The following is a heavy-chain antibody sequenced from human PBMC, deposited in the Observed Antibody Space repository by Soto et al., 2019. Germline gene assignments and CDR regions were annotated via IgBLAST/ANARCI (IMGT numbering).Heavy chain of an antibody. CDR2: IIPIFGIA. Sequence: QVQLVQSGAEVKKPGSSVKVSCKASGGTFSRYSITWVRKAPGHGLEWIGRIIPIFGIASYAQKFHGRVTITADESTSTAYMELSSLRSDDTAVYYCAREDRDRETGLVPAAIDGMDVWGQGTTVTVSS. CDR3: AREDRDRETGLVPAAIDGMDV. D-gene: IGHD2-2*01. V-gene: IGHV1-69*08. J-gene: IGHJ6*02. CDR1: GGTFSRYS.